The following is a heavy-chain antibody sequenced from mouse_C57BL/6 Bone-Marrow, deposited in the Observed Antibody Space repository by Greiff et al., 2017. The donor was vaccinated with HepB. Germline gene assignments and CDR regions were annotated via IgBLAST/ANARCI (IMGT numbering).Heavy chain of an antibody. CDR1: GFTFSSYG. J-gene: IGHJ1*03. V-gene: IGHV5-6*01. Sequence: EVNLVESGGDLVKPGGSLKLSCAASGFTFSSYGMSWVRQTPDKRLEWVATISSGGSYTYYPDSVKGRFTISRDNAKNTLYLQMSSLKSEDTAMYYCARNYKGYFDVWGTGTTVTVSS. D-gene: IGHD2-12*01. CDR2: ISSGGSYT. CDR3: ARNYKGYFDV.